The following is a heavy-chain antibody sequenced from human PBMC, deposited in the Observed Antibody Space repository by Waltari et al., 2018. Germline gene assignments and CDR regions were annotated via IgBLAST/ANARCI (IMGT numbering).Heavy chain of an antibody. J-gene: IGHJ3*02. V-gene: IGHV4-4*07. CDR1: GGSISSYY. CDR3: ARGSPLQWPEGSLAFDI. CDR2: IYTSGST. D-gene: IGHD6-19*01. Sequence: QVQLQESGPGLVKPSETLSLTCTVSGGSISSYYWSWIRQPAGKGLEWIGRIYTSGSTNYNPTLKSRVTMSVDTSKNQCSLKLSSVTAADTAVYYCARGSPLQWPEGSLAFDIWGQGTMVTVSS.